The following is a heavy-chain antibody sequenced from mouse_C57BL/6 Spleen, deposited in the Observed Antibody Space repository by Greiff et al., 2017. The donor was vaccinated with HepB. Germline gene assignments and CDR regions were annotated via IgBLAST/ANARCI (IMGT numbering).Heavy chain of an antibody. Sequence: EVQLQQSGAELVRPGASVKLSCTASGFNIKDDYMHWVKQRPEQGLEWIGWIDPENGDTEYASKFQGKATITADTSSNTAYLQLSSLTSEDTAVYYCTTGYGSSRFAYWGQGTLVTVSA. D-gene: IGHD1-1*01. V-gene: IGHV14-4*01. CDR3: TTGYGSSRFAY. J-gene: IGHJ3*01. CDR2: IDPENGDT. CDR1: GFNIKDDY.